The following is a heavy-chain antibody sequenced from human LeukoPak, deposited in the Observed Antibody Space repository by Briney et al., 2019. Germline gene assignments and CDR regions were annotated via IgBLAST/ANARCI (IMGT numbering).Heavy chain of an antibody. Sequence: GGSLRLSCAASGFTFSSYAMSWVRQAPGKGLEWVSAISGSGGSTYYADSVKGRFTISRDNSKNTLYLQMNSLRAEDTAVYYCARYLFSDFYFDHWGQGTLVTVSS. CDR1: GFTFSSYA. J-gene: IGHJ4*02. D-gene: IGHD2-21*01. CDR2: ISGSGGST. CDR3: ARYLFSDFYFDH. V-gene: IGHV3-23*01.